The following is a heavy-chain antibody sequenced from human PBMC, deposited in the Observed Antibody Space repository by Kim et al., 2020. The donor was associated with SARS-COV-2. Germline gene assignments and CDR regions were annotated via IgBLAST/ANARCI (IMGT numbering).Heavy chain of an antibody. CDR2: ISESGETT. CDR1: GFTFTYYA. CDR3: AKQYVQH. Sequence: GGSLRLSCVASGFTFTYYAMNWVRQAPGKGLEWVSSISESGETTHYADSVKGRFTISRDNSKNTLSLQMNSLRAEDTAVYYCAKQYVQHWGQGTLSTVSS. D-gene: IGHD3-10*02. V-gene: IGHV3-23*01. J-gene: IGHJ1*01.